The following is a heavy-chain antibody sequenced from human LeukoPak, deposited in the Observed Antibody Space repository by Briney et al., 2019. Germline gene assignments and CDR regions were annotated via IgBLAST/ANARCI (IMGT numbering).Heavy chain of an antibody. V-gene: IGHV4-4*07. Sequence: SETLSLTCTVSGGSISSYYWSWIRQPAGKGLEWIGRIYTSGSTSYNPPLKSRVTMSVDTSKNQFSLNLTSVTAADTAVYYCARGDNWNYVGCWGQGTLVTVSS. CDR1: GGSISSYY. CDR3: ARGDNWNYVGC. J-gene: IGHJ4*02. D-gene: IGHD1-1*01. CDR2: IYTSGST.